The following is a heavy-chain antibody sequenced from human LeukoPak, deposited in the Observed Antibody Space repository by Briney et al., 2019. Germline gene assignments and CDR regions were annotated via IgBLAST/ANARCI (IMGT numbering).Heavy chain of an antibody. V-gene: IGHV3-23*01. J-gene: IGHJ4*02. CDR1: GFTFSSYT. CDR3: ARDLRYYYDSSGYPGY. CDR2: ITTSDGNT. Sequence: PGGSLRLSCAVSGFTFSSYTMIWVRQAPGKGLEWVSTITTSDGNTYYADSVKGRFTVSRDNSKNTLYLQMNSLRAEDTAVYYCARDLRYYYDSSGYPGYWGQGTLVTVSS. D-gene: IGHD3-22*01.